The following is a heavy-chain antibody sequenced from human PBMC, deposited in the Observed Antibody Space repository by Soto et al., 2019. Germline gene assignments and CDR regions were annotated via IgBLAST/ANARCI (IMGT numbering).Heavy chain of an antibody. J-gene: IGHJ6*02. Sequence: SQTLSLTCAISGDSVSSNSAAWNWIRQSPSRGLKWLGRTYYRSKWYNDYVVSLKSRITINPDTSKNQFSLQLNSVTPEDTAVYYCARGWPTYYYDCSGYFGPIKPHVFQANYYGMDVWGQGTTVTVSS. CDR1: GDSVSSNSAA. CDR3: ARGWPTYYYDCSGYFGPIKPHVFQANYYGMDV. V-gene: IGHV6-1*01. CDR2: TYYRSKWYN. D-gene: IGHD3-22*01.